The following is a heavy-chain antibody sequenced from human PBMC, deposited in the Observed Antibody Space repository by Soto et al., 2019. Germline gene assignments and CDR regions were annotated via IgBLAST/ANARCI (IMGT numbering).Heavy chain of an antibody. D-gene: IGHD3-3*01. J-gene: IGHJ5*02. V-gene: IGHV4-38-2*01. CDR1: GYSISSGYY. CDR2: IYHSGST. CDR3: ARALLYDSWSCYPNRFDP. Sequence: SQDLSLTWAVSGYSISSGYYWGWIRQPPGKGLEWIGSIYHSGSTYYNPSLKSRVTISVDTSKNQFSLKLSSVTAADTAVYYCARALLYDSWSCYPNRFDPRCKATLVT.